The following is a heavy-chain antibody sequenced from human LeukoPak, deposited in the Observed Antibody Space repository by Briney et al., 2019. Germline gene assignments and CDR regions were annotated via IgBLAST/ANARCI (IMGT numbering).Heavy chain of an antibody. CDR3: SRITTGVKYFQH. D-gene: IGHD3-22*01. CDR1: GGSISSGGYY. J-gene: IGHJ1*01. V-gene: IGHV4-31*03. Sequence: SQTLSLTCTVSGGSISSGGYYWSWIRQHPGKGLEWIGFIFYSGSTYYNPSLKSRVTISLGTSKNQFSLKLSSVTAADTAVYYWSRITTGVKYFQHWGQGTLVTGSS. CDR2: IFYSGST.